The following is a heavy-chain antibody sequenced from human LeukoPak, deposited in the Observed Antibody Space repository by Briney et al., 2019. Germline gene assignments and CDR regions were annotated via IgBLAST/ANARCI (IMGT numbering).Heavy chain of an antibody. CDR3: ARDGMLATVTYDAFDI. D-gene: IGHD4-11*01. V-gene: IGHV3-21*01. CDR1: GFTFSSYS. Sequence: GGSLRLSCAASGFTFSSYSMNWVRQAPGKGLGWVSSISSSSSYIYYADSVKGRFTISRDNAKNSLYLQMNSLRAEDTAVYYCARDGMLATVTYDAFDIWGQGTMVTVSS. J-gene: IGHJ3*02. CDR2: ISSSSSYI.